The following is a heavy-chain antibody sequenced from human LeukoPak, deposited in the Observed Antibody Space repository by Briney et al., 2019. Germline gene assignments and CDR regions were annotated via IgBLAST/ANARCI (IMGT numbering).Heavy chain of an antibody. CDR3: ARDPGIVGATKEHYYYGMDV. V-gene: IGHV3-30*02. D-gene: IGHD1-26*01. CDR2: IRYDGTNK. Sequence: GGSLRLSCAASGFTFNSYAMHWVRQAPGKGLEWVAFIRYDGTNKYYADSVKGRFTISRDNSKNTLYLQMNSLRAEDTAVYYCARDPGIVGATKEHYYYGMDVWGQGTTVTVSS. J-gene: IGHJ6*02. CDR1: GFTFNSYA.